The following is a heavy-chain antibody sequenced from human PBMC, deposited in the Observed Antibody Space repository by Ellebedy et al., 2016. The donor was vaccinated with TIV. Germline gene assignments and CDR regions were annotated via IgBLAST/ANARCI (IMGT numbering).Heavy chain of an antibody. CDR2: IYYSGST. D-gene: IGHD3-10*01. CDR3: ARGRMALWFGGRNWFDP. V-gene: IGHV4-31*03. Sequence: SETLSLXXTVSGGSISSGGYYWSWIRQHPGKGLEWIGYIYYSGSTYYNPSLKSRVTISVDTSKNQFSLKLSSVTAADTAVYYCARGRMALWFGGRNWFDPWGQGTLVTVSS. J-gene: IGHJ5*02. CDR1: GGSISSGGYY.